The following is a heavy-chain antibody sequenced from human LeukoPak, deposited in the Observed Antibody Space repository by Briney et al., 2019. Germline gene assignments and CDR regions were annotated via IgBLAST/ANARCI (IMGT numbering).Heavy chain of an antibody. V-gene: IGHV4-4*07. D-gene: IGHD3-22*01. CDR2: IFTSGST. Sequence: SETLSLTCTVSGGSISSYYWSWIRQPAGKGLEWIGRIFTSGSTNYNPSLKSRVTMSVDTSKNQFSLKLSSVTAADTAVYYCARDYYDSSGYGSDYWGQGTLVTVSS. CDR1: GGSISSYY. CDR3: ARDYYDSSGYGSDY. J-gene: IGHJ4*02.